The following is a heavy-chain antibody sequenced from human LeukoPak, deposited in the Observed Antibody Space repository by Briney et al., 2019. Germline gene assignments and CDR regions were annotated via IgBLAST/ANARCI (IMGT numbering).Heavy chain of an antibody. CDR3: ASPYCSSTSCYFGY. D-gene: IGHD2-2*01. J-gene: IGHJ4*02. V-gene: IGHV4-34*01. Sequence: SETLSLTSAVYGGSFSGYYWSWIRQPPGKGLEWIGEINHSGSTNYNPSLKSRVTISVDTSKNQFSLKLSSVTAADTAVYYCASPYCSSTSCYFGYWGQGTLVTVSS. CDR2: INHSGST. CDR1: GGSFSGYY.